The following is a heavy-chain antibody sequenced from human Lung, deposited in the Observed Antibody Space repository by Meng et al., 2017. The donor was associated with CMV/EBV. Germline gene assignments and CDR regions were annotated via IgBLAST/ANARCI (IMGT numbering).Heavy chain of an antibody. D-gene: IGHD3-3*01. CDR2: IYYSGST. CDR1: GGSISSSAYY. CDR3: ARGPTPTISVGSFDP. Sequence: TLSLXXTVSGGSISSSAYYWSWIRQHPGKGLEWIGYIYYSGSTYYNPSLKSRVTISVDTSNTQFSLTLSSVTAADTAVYYCARGPTPTISVGSFDPWGQGTXVTVSS. V-gene: IGHV4-31*03. J-gene: IGHJ5*02.